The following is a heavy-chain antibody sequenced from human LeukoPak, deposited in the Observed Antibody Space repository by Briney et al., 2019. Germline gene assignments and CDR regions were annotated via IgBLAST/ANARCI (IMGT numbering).Heavy chain of an antibody. CDR1: GFTFSSYD. CDR3: ARVLGGDGYNYDY. Sequence: GGSLRLSCAASGFTFSSYDMHWVRQATGKGLEWVSAIGTAGDTYYPGSVKGRFTISRENAKNSLYLQMNSLRAEDTAVYYCARVLGGDGYNYDYWGQGTLVTVSS. CDR2: IGTAGDT. D-gene: IGHD5-24*01. V-gene: IGHV3-13*01. J-gene: IGHJ4*02.